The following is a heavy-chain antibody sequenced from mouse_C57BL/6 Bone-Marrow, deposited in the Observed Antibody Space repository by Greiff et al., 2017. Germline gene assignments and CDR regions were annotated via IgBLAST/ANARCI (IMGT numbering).Heavy chain of an antibody. D-gene: IGHD2-3*01. CDR2: ISDGGSYT. V-gene: IGHV5-4*01. CDR3: ARDPRWLLLDY. CDR1: GFTFSSYA. J-gene: IGHJ2*01. Sequence: EVKLVESGGGLVKPGGSLKLSCAASGFTFSSYAMSWVRQTPEKRLEWVATISDGGSYTYYPDNVQGRFTISRDNAKNNLYLQMSHLKSEDTAMYYCARDPRWLLLDYWGQGTTLTVSS.